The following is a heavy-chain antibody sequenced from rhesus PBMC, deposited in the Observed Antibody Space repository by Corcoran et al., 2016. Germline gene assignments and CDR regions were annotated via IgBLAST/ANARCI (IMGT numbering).Heavy chain of an antibody. CDR2: ISCSGGST. J-gene: IGHJ4*01. V-gene: IGHV4-173*01. D-gene: IGHD1-1-1*01. Sequence: QVQLQESGPGLVKPSETLSLTCAVPGGSISSSHWNCIPHTPGRGLVWIGRISCSGGSTDYTPSLKGRVTLSPATSPKQFSLNLSSVTATDTAVYSCATRYTTTSGFDYWGQGVLVTVSS. CDR3: ATRYTTTSGFDY. CDR1: GGSISSSH.